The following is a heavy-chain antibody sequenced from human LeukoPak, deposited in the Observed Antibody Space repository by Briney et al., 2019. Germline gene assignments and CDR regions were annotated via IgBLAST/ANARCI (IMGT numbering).Heavy chain of an antibody. Sequence: PGGSLRRSCAASGFTFSNYEINWVRQAPGRGLEWISYISGSGSTIYYADSVKGRFTITRDNAKKSLYLQMNSLRAEDTAVYYCARSGISGSYYAYWGQGTLVTVSS. J-gene: IGHJ4*02. CDR1: GFTFSNYE. CDR2: ISGSGSTI. CDR3: ARSGISGSYYAY. V-gene: IGHV3-48*03. D-gene: IGHD1-26*01.